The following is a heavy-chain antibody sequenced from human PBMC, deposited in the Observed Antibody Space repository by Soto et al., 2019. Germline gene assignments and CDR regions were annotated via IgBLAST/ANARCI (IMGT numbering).Heavy chain of an antibody. CDR2: IIPILGIA. D-gene: IGHD3-10*01. V-gene: IGHV1-69*08. CDR3: ARDLGGYYGSGSQDV. J-gene: IGHJ3*01. CDR1: GGTFSSYT. Sequence: QVQLVQSGAEVKKPGSSVKVSCKASGGTFSSYTISWVRQAPGQGLEWMGRIIPILGIANYAQKFQGRVTITADKSTRTAYMELSSLRSEDTAVYYCARDLGGYYGSGSQDVWGQGTMVTVSS.